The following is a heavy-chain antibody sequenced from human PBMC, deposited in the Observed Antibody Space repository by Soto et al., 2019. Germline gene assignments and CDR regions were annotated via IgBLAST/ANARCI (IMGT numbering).Heavy chain of an antibody. CDR3: AKGAKGCSGGSCYTWFDP. J-gene: IGHJ5*02. Sequence: EVQLLASGGGLVQPGGSLRLSCAASGFTFSSYAMSWVRQAPGKGLEWVSAISGSGGSTYYADSVKGRFTISRDNSKNTLYLQMNSLRAEDTAVYYCAKGAKGCSGGSCYTWFDPWGQGTLVTVSS. CDR1: GFTFSSYA. CDR2: ISGSGGST. D-gene: IGHD2-15*01. V-gene: IGHV3-23*01.